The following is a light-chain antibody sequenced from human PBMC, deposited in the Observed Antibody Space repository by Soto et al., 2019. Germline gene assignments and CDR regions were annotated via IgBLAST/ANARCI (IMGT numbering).Light chain of an antibody. CDR2: GTS. J-gene: IGKJ5*01. Sequence: EIVLTQSPGTLSLSPGESATLSVRSSQSVDSTYITWYQQKPGQAPRLLIYGTSGRAAGIPARFSGSGFGTDFTLTISSLEPEDAAVYYCQQSSNWPPITFGQGTRLEIK. V-gene: IGKV3D-20*02. CDR3: QQSSNWPPIT. CDR1: QSVDSTY.